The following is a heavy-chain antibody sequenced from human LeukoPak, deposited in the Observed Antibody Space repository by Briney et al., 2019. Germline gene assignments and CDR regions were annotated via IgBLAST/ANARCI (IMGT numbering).Heavy chain of an antibody. J-gene: IGHJ4*02. Sequence: ASVKVSCKASGYTFTDNYMHWVRQAPGQGLEWMGWINPNSSGTKYAQKFKGRVTMTRDTSISTAYMELSRLRSDDTAVYYCARVDTAMVAGGGDYWGQGTLVTVSS. CDR2: INPNSSGT. CDR1: GYTFTDNY. CDR3: ARVDTAMVAGGGDY. V-gene: IGHV1-2*02. D-gene: IGHD5-18*01.